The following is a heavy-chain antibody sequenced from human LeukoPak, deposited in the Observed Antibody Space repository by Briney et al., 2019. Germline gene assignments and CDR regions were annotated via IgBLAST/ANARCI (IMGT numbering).Heavy chain of an antibody. V-gene: IGHV4-59*01. Sequence: SETLSLTCTVSGGSISSYYWSWIRQPPGKGLEWIGYIYYSGSTNYNPSPKSRVTISVDTSKNQFSLKLSSVTAADTAAYYCARGMTQEYYYHYYYMDVWGKGTTVTVSS. CDR2: IYYSGST. CDR3: ARGMTQEYYYHYYYMDV. CDR1: GGSISSYY. J-gene: IGHJ6*03.